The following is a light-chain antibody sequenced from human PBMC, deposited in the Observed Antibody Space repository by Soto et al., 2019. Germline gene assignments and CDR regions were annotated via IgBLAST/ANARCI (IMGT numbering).Light chain of an antibody. J-gene: IGLJ1*01. CDR1: SSDVGGYNH. V-gene: IGLV2-14*01. CDR3: FSYISRESHV. Sequence: QSALTQPASVSGSPGQSITISCTGTSSDVGGYNHVSWYQQYPGKAPKLMIYGVTNRPSGVSNRFSGSKTGNTASLTLSGLEAEDEADYYCFSYISRESHVFGTGTKLTVL. CDR2: GVT.